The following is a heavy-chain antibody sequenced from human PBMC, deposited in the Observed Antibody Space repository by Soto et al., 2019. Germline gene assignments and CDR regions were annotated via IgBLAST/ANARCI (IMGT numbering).Heavy chain of an antibody. CDR2: ISPYTDDP. D-gene: IGHD2-2*01. V-gene: IGHV1-18*01. CDR3: ARVIPGPEAWFHP. J-gene: IGHJ5*02. CDR1: GNTFTNFG. Sequence: QGQLVQSGVEVKKPGASVKFSCAASGNTFTNFGVTWVRQAPGQGLEWMGWISPYTDDPSYAQKFQGRVTMTIDTSTSTAYLDLRRLTSDDTAVYYCARVIPGPEAWFHPWGQGTLVTVSS.